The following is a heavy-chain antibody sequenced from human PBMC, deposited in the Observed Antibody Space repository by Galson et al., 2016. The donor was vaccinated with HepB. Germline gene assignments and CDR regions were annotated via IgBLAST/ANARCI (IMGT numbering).Heavy chain of an antibody. J-gene: IGHJ5*02. V-gene: IGHV2-5*02. CDR2: IYGDDDK. CDR3: AHSRNTDHLLLVNWFDP. D-gene: IGHD3-22*01. CDR1: GFSLNTSEVG. Sequence: PALVKPTQTLTLTCTFSGFSLNTSEVGVGWIRQPPGKALEWLALIYGDDDKRYTPSLRSRLTITKDTSKNQVVLTLTNMDPVDTATYYCAHSRNTDHLLLVNWFDPWGQGTLVTVSS.